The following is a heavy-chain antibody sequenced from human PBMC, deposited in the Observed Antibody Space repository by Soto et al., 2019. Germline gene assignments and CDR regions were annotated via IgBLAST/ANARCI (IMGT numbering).Heavy chain of an antibody. V-gene: IGHV4-4*02. CDR3: ARERYGSGSPFDS. D-gene: IGHD3-10*01. CDR2: IYHSGSK. J-gene: IGHJ4*02. Sequence: QVQLQESGPGLVKPSGTLSLTCTVSGGSIFSSSWWSWVRQPPGKGPEWIGEIYHSGSKNYDPSLKSRVTISVDKSKNQFSLKLTSVTAADTAIYYCARERYGSGSPFDSWGQGTLVTVSS. CDR1: GGSIFSSSW.